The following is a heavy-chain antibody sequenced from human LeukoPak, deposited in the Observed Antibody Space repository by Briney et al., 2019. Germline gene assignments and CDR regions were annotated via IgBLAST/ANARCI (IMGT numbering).Heavy chain of an antibody. Sequence: PSETLSLTCAVYGGSFSGYSWSWIRQPPGKGLEWIGEINDRGSTNYNPPLKSRVTISVDTSKNQFSLKLRSVTAADTAVYYCARDVGLWFGELLGDAFVIWGQGTLVTVSS. V-gene: IGHV4-34*01. D-gene: IGHD3-10*01. CDR1: GGSFSGYS. CDR2: INDRGST. CDR3: ARDVGLWFGELLGDAFVI. J-gene: IGHJ3*02.